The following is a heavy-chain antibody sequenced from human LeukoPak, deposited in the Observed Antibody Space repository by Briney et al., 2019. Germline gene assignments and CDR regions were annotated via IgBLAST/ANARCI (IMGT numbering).Heavy chain of an antibody. CDR2: ISYDGNNK. CDR3: VRKIGSPPSPGHFDY. Sequence: GGSLRLSCAASGFTFSSYGMHWVRQAPGKGLEWVTFISYDGNNKKYADSVAGRFTISRDNSKNTLYLQMNSVRPEDTALYYCVRKIGSPPSPGHFDYWGQGTLVTVSS. V-gene: IGHV3-30*03. D-gene: IGHD1-26*01. J-gene: IGHJ4*02. CDR1: GFTFSSYG.